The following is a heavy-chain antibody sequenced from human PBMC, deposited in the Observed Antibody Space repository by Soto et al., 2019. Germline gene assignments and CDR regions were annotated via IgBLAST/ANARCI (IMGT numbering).Heavy chain of an antibody. V-gene: IGHV1-8*01. CDR2: MNPNNVNT. CDR1: GYTFTSYN. D-gene: IGHD2-2*01. Sequence: QVQLVQSGAEVKKPGASVKVSCKASGYTFTSYNINWERQATGQGLEWMGWMNPNNVNTAYPQQFQGRVTMTADTSMSTAYMELSSLRSEDTAVYYCARGQPPGHWGQGTLVTVSS. J-gene: IGHJ4*02. CDR3: ARGQPPGH.